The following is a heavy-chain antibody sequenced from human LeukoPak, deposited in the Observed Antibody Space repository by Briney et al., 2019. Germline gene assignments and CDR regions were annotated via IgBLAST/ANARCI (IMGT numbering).Heavy chain of an antibody. Sequence: GESLQISCKGSGYRFTNYWIGWVRPLPGKGLEWMGNIYPADSDTRYSPSFQGQVTISADKSIRTAYLQWSSLKASDTAMYYCARREVPADMGGTGEAFDYGGQGTRVTVSA. J-gene: IGHJ4*02. D-gene: IGHD2-2*01. CDR1: GYRFTNYW. CDR3: ARREVPADMGGTGEAFDY. V-gene: IGHV5-51*01. CDR2: IYPADSDT.